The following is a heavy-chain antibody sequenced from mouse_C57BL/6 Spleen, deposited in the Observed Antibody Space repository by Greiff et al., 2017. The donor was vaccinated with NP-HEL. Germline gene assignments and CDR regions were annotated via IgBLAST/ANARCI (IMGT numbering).Heavy chain of an antibody. CDR3: AITTVGAYDV. D-gene: IGHD1-1*01. CDR2: INPSSGYT. Sequence: VKLMESGAELAKPGASVKLSCKASGYTFTSYWMHWVKQRPGQGLEWIGYINPSSGYTKYNQKFKDKATLTADKSSSTAYMQLSSLTSEDSAVDNGAITTVGAYDVWGTGTTVTVSS. J-gene: IGHJ1*03. CDR1: GYTFTSYW. V-gene: IGHV1-7*01.